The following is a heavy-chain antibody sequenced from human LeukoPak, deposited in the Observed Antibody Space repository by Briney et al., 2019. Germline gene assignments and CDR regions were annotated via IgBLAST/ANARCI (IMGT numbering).Heavy chain of an antibody. CDR1: GGSISSYY. Sequence: PSETLSLTCTVSGGSISSYYWSWIRQPPGKGPEWIGYIYYSGSTNYNPSLKSRVTISVDTSKNQFSLKLSSVTAADTAVYYCAGPSGSYDYWGQGTLVTVSS. J-gene: IGHJ4*02. CDR2: IYYSGST. D-gene: IGHD1-26*01. CDR3: AGPSGSYDY. V-gene: IGHV4-59*01.